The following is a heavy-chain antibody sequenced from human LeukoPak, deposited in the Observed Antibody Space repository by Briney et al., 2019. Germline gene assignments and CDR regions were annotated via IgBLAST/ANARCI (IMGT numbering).Heavy chain of an antibody. J-gene: IGHJ6*02. CDR3: ARDHSSSGMDV. V-gene: IGHV3-21*01. CDR2: ISSSRSYV. CDR1: GFTFSSYS. Sequence: GGSLRLSCAASGFTFSSYSMNWVRQAPGKGLEWVSSISSSRSYVYYADSVKGRLTISRDNAKNSLYLQMNSLRAEDTAVYYCARDHSSSGMDVWGQGTTVTVSS.